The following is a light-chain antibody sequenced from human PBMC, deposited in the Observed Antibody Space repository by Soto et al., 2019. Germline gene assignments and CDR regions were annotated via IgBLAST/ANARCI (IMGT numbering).Light chain of an antibody. V-gene: IGKV3-11*01. CDR2: QTS. J-gene: IGKJ1*01. CDR3: HQRQSWPRT. CDR1: QYINTR. Sequence: EIVLTQSPATLSSFPGDRVTLSCRASQYINTRLAWYQHRPGQAPRLLIYQTSLRAAGIPARFSASGSGTDLTLNISDVQPEDFALYYCHQRQSWPRTFGQGTKVDI.